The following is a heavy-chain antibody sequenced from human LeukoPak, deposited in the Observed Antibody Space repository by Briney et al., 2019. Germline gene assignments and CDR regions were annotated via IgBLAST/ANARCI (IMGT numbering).Heavy chain of an antibody. CDR3: AKGGFGVVIPYFDY. CDR1: GFTFSSYE. V-gene: IGHV3-48*03. CDR2: ISSSGSTI. Sequence: GGSLRLSCAASGFTFSSYEMNWVRQAPGKGLEWVSYISSSGSTIYYADSVKGRFTISRDNAKNSLYLQMNSLRAEDMALYYCAKGGFGVVIPYFDYWGQGTLVTVSS. D-gene: IGHD3-3*01. J-gene: IGHJ4*02.